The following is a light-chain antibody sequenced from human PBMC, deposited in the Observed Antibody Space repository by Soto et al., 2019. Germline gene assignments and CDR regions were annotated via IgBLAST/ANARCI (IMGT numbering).Light chain of an antibody. Sequence: EMVMTHSPATLSVSPGERATLSCRASQSLSTNLAWYQQKPGQSPRLLIYGASTRATGVPARFSGSGSGTEFTLTISSLQSEDFAVDYCQQYTNWPPWTFGQGTKVVIK. CDR2: GAS. CDR1: QSLSTN. V-gene: IGKV3-15*01. J-gene: IGKJ1*01. CDR3: QQYTNWPPWT.